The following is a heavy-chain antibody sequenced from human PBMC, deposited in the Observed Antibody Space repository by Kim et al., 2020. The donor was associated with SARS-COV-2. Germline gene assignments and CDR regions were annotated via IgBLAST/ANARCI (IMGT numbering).Heavy chain of an antibody. CDR2: INAGNGNT. Sequence: ASVKVSCKASGYTFTSYAMHWVRQAPGQRLEWMGWINAGNGNTKYSQKFQGRVTITRDTSASTAYMELSSLRSEDTAVYYCARDHDSSWSVLYYMDVWGKGTTVTVSS. J-gene: IGHJ6*03. CDR1: GYTFTSYA. V-gene: IGHV1-3*01. D-gene: IGHD6-13*01. CDR3: ARDHDSSWSVLYYMDV.